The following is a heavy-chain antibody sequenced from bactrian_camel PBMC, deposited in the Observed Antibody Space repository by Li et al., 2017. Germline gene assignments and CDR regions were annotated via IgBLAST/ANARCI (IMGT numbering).Heavy chain of an antibody. CDR3: AVRGYCASGTYFADSELNH. V-gene: IGHV3S1*01. CDR2: IDSDGST. Sequence: VQLVESGGGSVQAGGSLRLSCAVSGYTFSSGCMSWNIQIPGKDRQGIAAIDSDGSTTYSDSVKARFTVSLDDTKTTLYLEMNSLKPEDTAMYYCAVRGYCASGTYFADSELNHWGQGTQVTVS. CDR1: GYTFSSGC. D-gene: IGHD3*01. J-gene: IGHJ4*01.